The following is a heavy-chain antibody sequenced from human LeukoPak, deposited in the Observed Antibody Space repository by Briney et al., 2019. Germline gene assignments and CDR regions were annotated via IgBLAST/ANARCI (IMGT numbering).Heavy chain of an antibody. CDR2: ISWNSGSI. J-gene: IGHJ4*02. Sequence: PGGSLRLSCAASGFTFDDYAMHWVRQAPGKGLEWVSGISWNSGSISYADSVKGRFTISRDNAKNSLYLQMNSLRAEDTALYYCAKAQIAAAGTVVGFGFDYWGQGTLVTVSS. CDR3: AKAQIAAAGTVVGFGFDY. CDR1: GFTFDDYA. D-gene: IGHD6-13*01. V-gene: IGHV3-9*01.